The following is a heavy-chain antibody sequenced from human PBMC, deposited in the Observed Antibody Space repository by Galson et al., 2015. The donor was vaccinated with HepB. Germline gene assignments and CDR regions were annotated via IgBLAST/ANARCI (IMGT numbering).Heavy chain of an antibody. CDR1: GGSISSSNW. D-gene: IGHD3-10*01. CDR3: ARAPLRGVIIIGSRWFDP. J-gene: IGHJ5*02. CDR2: IYHSGST. V-gene: IGHV4-4*02. Sequence: ETLSLTCAVSGGSISSSNWWSWVRQPPGKGLEWIGEIYHSGSTNYNPSLKGRVTISVDKSKNQLSLELSSVTAAGTAVYYCARAPLRGVIIIGSRWFDPWGQGTLVTVSS.